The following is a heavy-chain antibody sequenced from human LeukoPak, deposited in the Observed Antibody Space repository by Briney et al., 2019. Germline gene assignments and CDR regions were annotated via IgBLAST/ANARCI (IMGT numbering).Heavy chain of an antibody. Sequence: GASLRLSCAASGFTFSNYAMSWVRQAPGKGLEWVSAIVGSGGSTYYADSVKGRFTISRDNPKNTLYLQMNSLRAVDTAVYYCAKWGDYDILTGYYDSDYWGQGTLVTVSS. V-gene: IGHV3-23*01. J-gene: IGHJ4*02. CDR2: IVGSGGST. CDR1: GFTFSNYA. D-gene: IGHD3-9*01. CDR3: AKWGDYDILTGYYDSDY.